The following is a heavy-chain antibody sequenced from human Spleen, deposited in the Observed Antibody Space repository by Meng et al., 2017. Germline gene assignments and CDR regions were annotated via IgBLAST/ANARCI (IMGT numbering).Heavy chain of an antibody. D-gene: IGHD6-25*01. CDR3: ARDEDISAAGKLFGDY. Sequence: ASVKVSCKASGYTFAAYWIQWVRQAPGQGLEWMGRINPNSGGTNYAQKFQARVTMTGDTSISTAYMELSGLRSDDTAMYYCARDEDISAAGKLFGDYWGQGTLVTVSS. V-gene: IGHV1-2*06. CDR2: INPNSGGT. J-gene: IGHJ4*02. CDR1: GYTFAAYW.